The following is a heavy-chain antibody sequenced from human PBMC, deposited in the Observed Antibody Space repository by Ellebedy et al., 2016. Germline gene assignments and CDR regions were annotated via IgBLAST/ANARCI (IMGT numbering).Heavy chain of an antibody. J-gene: IGHJ6*02. CDR2: ISAYNGNT. V-gene: IGHV1-18*01. Sequence: ASVKVSXXASGYTFTSYDINWVRQAPGQGLEWMGWISAYNGNTNYAQKLQGRVTMTTDTSTSTAYMELRSLRSDDTAVYYCARLRAAAGSPYYYYGMDVWGQGTTVTVSS. D-gene: IGHD6-13*01. CDR3: ARLRAAAGSPYYYYGMDV. CDR1: GYTFTSYD.